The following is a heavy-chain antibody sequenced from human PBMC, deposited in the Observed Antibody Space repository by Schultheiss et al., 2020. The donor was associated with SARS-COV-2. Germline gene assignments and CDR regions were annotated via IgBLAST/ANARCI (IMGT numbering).Heavy chain of an antibody. CDR1: GGSISSGGYY. CDR2: IYYSGST. Sequence: SETLSLTCTVSGGSISSGGYYWSWIRQHPGKGLEWIGYIYYSGSTYYNPSLKSRVTISVDTSKNQFSLKLSSVTAADTAVYYCAREGGRQQLAFDYWGQGTLVTVSS. D-gene: IGHD6-13*01. J-gene: IGHJ4*02. V-gene: IGHV4-31*03. CDR3: AREGGRQQLAFDY.